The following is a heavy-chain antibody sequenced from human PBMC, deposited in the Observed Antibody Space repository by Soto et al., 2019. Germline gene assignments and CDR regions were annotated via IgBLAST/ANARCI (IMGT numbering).Heavy chain of an antibody. D-gene: IGHD2-15*01. CDR1: GGSISSGGYY. J-gene: IGHJ4*02. CDR3: ARLGGVIAASDFDY. CDR2: IYYSGST. Sequence: PSETLSLTCTVSGGSISSGGYYWNWIRQHPGKGLEWIGYIYYSGSTYYNPSLKSRVTISVDTSKNQFSLKLTSVTAADTAVYYCARLGGVIAASDFDYWGQGALVTVSS. V-gene: IGHV4-31*03.